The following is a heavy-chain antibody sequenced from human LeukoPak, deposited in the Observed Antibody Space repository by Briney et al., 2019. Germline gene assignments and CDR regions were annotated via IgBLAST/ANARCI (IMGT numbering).Heavy chain of an antibody. CDR2: INAGNGNT. Sequence: ASVKVSCKASGYTFTTYSIYWMRQAPGQRLEWMGWINAGNGNTKFSQKFQDRVTITRDTSARIVYMELRSLRSDDTAVYYCATTSGYFNWFDPWGQGTLVTVSS. V-gene: IGHV1-3*01. J-gene: IGHJ5*02. CDR1: GYTFTTYS. CDR3: ATTSGYFNWFDP. D-gene: IGHD3-9*01.